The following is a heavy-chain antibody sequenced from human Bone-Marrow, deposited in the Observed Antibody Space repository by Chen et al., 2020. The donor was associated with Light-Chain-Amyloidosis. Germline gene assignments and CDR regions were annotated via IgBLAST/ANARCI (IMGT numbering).Heavy chain of an antibody. D-gene: IGHD4-4*01. J-gene: IGHJ4*02. CDR2: ISYDGSNK. V-gene: IGHV3-30*18. CDR1: GFTFSSYG. Sequence: QVQLVESGGGVVQPGRSLRLSCAASGFTFSSYGMHWVRQAPGKGLEWVAVISYDGSNKYYADSVKGRFTISRDNSKNTLYLQMNSLRAEDTAVYYCAKAGGISTVTTTPFDYWGQGTLVTVSS. CDR3: AKAGGISTVTTTPFDY.